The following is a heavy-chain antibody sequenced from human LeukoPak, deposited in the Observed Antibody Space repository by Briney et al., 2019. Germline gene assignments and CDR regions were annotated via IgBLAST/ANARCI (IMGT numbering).Heavy chain of an antibody. D-gene: IGHD2-2*01. Sequence: ASVKVSCKASGYTFTSYGISGVRQAPGQGLEWMGVINPSDGTRNYAQKFQGRVTMTRDMSTSTVYMDLSSLRSEDTAVYYCAREQGSTGYFEYWGQGTLVTVSS. CDR3: AREQGSTGYFEY. V-gene: IGHV1-46*01. CDR1: GYTFTSYG. CDR2: INPSDGTR. J-gene: IGHJ4*02.